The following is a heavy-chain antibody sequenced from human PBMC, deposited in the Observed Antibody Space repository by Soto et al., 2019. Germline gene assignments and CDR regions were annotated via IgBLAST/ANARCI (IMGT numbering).Heavy chain of an antibody. V-gene: IGHV1-18*01. D-gene: IGHD2-2*01. CDR1: GYTLTNFG. J-gene: IGHJ5*02. Sequence: ASVKVSCKASGYTLTNFGVTWVRRAPGQGLEWMGWISAYTDTPNYAQKFQGRVTMTIDTSTSTAYMDLRSLTSDDTAVYYCARVIPGVEAWFDPWGQGTLVTVSS. CDR3: ARVIPGVEAWFDP. CDR2: ISAYTDTP.